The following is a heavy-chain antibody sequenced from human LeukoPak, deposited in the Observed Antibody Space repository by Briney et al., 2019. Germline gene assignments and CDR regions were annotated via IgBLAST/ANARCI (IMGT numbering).Heavy chain of an antibody. CDR1: GGSISSGGYY. Sequence: SETLSLTCTVSGGSISSGGYYWSWIRQHPGKGLEWIGYIYYSGSTYYNPSLKSRVTISVDTSKNQFSLKLSSVTAADTAVYYCARTRSSWYRTYYYYMDVWGKGTTVTVSS. CDR3: ARTRSSWYRTYYYYMDV. CDR2: IYYSGST. V-gene: IGHV4-61*08. J-gene: IGHJ6*03. D-gene: IGHD6-13*01.